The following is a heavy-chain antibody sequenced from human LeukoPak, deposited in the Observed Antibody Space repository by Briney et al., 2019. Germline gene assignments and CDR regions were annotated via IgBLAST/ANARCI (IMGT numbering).Heavy chain of an antibody. CDR1: GFTFSSYG. D-gene: IGHD2-2*01. J-gene: IGHJ4*02. CDR3: APDEHY. V-gene: IGHV3-30*03. CDR2: ISYDGSNK. Sequence: GRSLRLSCAASGFTFSSYGMHWVRQAPGKGLEWVAVISYDGSNKYYADSVKGRFTISRDNSKNTLYLQMNSLRAEDTAVYYCAPDEHYWGQGTLVTVSS.